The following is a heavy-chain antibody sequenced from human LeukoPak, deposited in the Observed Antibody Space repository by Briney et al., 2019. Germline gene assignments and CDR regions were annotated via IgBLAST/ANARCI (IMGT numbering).Heavy chain of an antibody. CDR3: AKGVTGVAGRHYFDY. V-gene: IGHV3-23*01. Sequence: GGSLRLSCAASGFTFSSYAMSWVRQAPGKGLEWVSAISGSGGSTYYADSVKGRFTISRDNSTNTLDLQMNSLRAEDTAVYYCAKGVTGVAGRHYFDYWGQGTLVTVSS. J-gene: IGHJ4*02. CDR1: GFTFSSYA. CDR2: ISGSGGST. D-gene: IGHD6-19*01.